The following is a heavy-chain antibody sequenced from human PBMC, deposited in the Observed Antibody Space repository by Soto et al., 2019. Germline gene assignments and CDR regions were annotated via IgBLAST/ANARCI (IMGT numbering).Heavy chain of an antibody. CDR1: GFTFSSYW. J-gene: IGHJ5*02. Sequence: GGSLRLSCAASGFTFSSYWMSWVRQAPGKGLEWVAVIWYDGSNKYYADSVKGRFTISRDNSKNTLYLQMNSLRVEDTAVYYCARLTMIRGVVAGPWGQGTLVTVSS. D-gene: IGHD3-10*01. CDR2: IWYDGSNK. V-gene: IGHV3-33*08. CDR3: ARLTMIRGVVAGP.